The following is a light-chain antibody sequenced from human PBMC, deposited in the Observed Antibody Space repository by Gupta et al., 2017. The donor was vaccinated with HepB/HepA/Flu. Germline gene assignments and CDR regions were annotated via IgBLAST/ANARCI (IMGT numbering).Light chain of an antibody. CDR3: TSYTRSSSLV. CDR2: AVS. V-gene: IGLV2-14*01. J-gene: IGLJ2*01. Sequence: QSALTQPASVSGSPGKSITISCTGTSSDVGGYNYVSWYQQHPSKAPKLMIYAVSNRPSGVSNRFSGSKSGNTASLTISGLQAEDEADYYCTSYTRSSSLVFGGGTKVTVL. CDR1: SSDVGGYNY.